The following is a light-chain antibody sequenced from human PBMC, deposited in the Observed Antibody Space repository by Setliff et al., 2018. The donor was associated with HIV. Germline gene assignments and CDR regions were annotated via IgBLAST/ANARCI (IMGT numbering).Light chain of an antibody. J-gene: IGLJ3*02. Sequence: QSVLTQPPSASGTPGQRVTISCSGRFSNIGNNAVSWYQQFPGTAPKLLIYTNNQRPSGVPDRFSGSKSDTSASLAISGLQSEDESDYYCATWDDRLNAWVFSGGTKVTVL. CDR3: ATWDDRLNAWV. V-gene: IGLV1-44*01. CDR2: TNN. CDR1: FSNIGNNA.